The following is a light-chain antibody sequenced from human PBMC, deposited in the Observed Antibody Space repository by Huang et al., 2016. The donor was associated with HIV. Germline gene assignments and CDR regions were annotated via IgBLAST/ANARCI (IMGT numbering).Light chain of an antibody. V-gene: IGKV3-15*01. Sequence: EIVMTQSPASLSVSPGERATPSCRASQSVSNYLAWYQQTPGQAPRLLIYDASTGATGIPARFSGSGSGTEFTLTISSLQSEDSAVYYCQQYNDWPLTFGGGTKVEIK. CDR3: QQYNDWPLT. CDR2: DAS. J-gene: IGKJ4*01. CDR1: QSVSNY.